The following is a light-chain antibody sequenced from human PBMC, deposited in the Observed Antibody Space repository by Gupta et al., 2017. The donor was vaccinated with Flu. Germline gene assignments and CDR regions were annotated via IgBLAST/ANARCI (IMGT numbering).Light chain of an antibody. CDR1: QGGLYRSNNKNY. CDR3: QQEANNPEK. V-gene: IGKV4-1*01. Sequence: SLGERATINCRSSQGGLYRSNNKNYVAWYQQKPGQPPKLLIYWASTRESGVPERFSGSGSGTDFSLTISSLQAEDVAVYYCQQEANNPEKFGGGTKVEIK. J-gene: IGKJ4*01. CDR2: WAS.